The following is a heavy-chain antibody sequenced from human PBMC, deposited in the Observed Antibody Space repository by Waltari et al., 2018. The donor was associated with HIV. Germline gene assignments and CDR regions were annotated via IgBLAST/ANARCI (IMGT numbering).Heavy chain of an antibody. D-gene: IGHD3-10*01. J-gene: IGHJ4*02. Sequence: QVQLVESGGGLVKPGGSLRLSCEASGFTFSDYAMNWIRQAPGRGREWISYISTSGSTIYYAGSVEGRFTVSRDSAKNSLYLQMNSLRAEDTAVYYCARDRNNYGLGNERDFDNWGQGTLVTVSS. V-gene: IGHV3-11*04. CDR1: GFTFSDYA. CDR2: ISTSGSTI. CDR3: ARDRNNYGLGNERDFDN.